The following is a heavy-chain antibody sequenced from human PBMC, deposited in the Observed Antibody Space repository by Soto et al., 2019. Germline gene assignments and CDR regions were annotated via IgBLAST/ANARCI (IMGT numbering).Heavy chain of an antibody. CDR3: ARRVEFQRTHEAFDI. D-gene: IGHD2-2*01. J-gene: IGHJ3*02. CDR2: IYYSGST. V-gene: IGHV4-59*01. CDR1: GGSISSYY. Sequence: SETLSLTCTVSGGSISSYYWSWIRQPPGKGLEWIGYIYYSGSTNYNPSLKSRVTISVDTSKNQFSLKLSSVTAADTAVYYCARRVEFQRTHEAFDIWGQGTMF.